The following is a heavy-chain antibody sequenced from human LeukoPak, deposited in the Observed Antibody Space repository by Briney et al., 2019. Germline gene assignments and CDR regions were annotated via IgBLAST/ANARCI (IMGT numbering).Heavy chain of an antibody. CDR2: IYSGGST. V-gene: IGHV3-66*01. Sequence: GGSLRLSCAASGFTVSSNYMSWVRQAPGKGLEWVSVIYSGGSTYYADSVKGRFTISRDNSKNTLYLQMNSLRAEDTAVYYCAKEPLSLYFDYWGQGTLVTVSS. J-gene: IGHJ4*02. CDR1: GFTVSSNY. CDR3: AKEPLSLYFDY.